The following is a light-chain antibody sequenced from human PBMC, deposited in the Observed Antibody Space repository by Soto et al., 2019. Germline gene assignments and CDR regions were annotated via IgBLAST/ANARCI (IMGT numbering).Light chain of an antibody. V-gene: IGKV2D-29*01. CDR1: QSLLGSDGKTY. CDR2: EVS. Sequence: DIVMPQIPLSLSVTPGQPASISCKSSQSLLGSDGKTYLSWYLQKPGHPPQLLIFEVSNHFSGVSDRFSGSGSGTDFTLKISRVEAEDVGVYYCMQSVQFPRTFGGGTKVDIK. J-gene: IGKJ4*01. CDR3: MQSVQFPRT.